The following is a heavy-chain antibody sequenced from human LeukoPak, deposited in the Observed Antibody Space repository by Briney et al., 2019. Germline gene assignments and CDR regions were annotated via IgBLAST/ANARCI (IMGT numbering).Heavy chain of an antibody. D-gene: IGHD1-26*01. V-gene: IGHV1-69*05. CDR1: GGTFSSYA. J-gene: IGHJ4*02. CDR3: ARDLAPSGSYPDY. Sequence: SVKVSCKASGGTFSSYAISWVRQAPGQGLEWMGRIIPIFSTANYAQKFQGRVTITTDESTSTAYMELSSLRSEDTAVYYCARDLAPSGSYPDYWGQGTLVTVSS. CDR2: IIPIFSTA.